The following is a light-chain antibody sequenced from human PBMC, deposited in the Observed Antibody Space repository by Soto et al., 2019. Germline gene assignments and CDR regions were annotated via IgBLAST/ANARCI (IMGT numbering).Light chain of an antibody. Sequence: IQMTQSPSTLSASVGDRVTITCRASQSISDWLAWYQQKPGKAPKLLIFDASSLEGGVPSRFSGSGSGTEFTLTISSLQPDDFATYYCQQYNSYPLTFGGGTKVDIK. CDR3: QQYNSYPLT. CDR1: QSISDW. CDR2: DAS. J-gene: IGKJ4*01. V-gene: IGKV1-5*01.